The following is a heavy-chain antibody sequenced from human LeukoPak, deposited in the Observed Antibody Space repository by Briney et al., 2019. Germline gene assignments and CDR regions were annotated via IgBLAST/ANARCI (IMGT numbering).Heavy chain of an antibody. CDR1: GDSISSGSYY. CDR3: AREVGGSYYGPTDH. V-gene: IGHV4-61*02. J-gene: IGHJ4*02. CDR2: IYTSGNT. Sequence: SETLSLTCTVSGDSISSGSYYWSWIRQPAGKGLEWIGRIYTSGNTYYNPSLKSRVTISVDTSKNQFSLKLSSVTAADTAMYNCAREVGGSYYGPTDHWGQGTLVTVST. D-gene: IGHD3-10*01.